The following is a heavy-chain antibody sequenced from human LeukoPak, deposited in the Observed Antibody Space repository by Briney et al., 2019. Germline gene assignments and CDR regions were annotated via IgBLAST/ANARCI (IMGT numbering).Heavy chain of an antibody. CDR2: IKSQTDGGTT. CDR3: TSPGRNNYYYYGVDV. J-gene: IGHJ6*02. Sequence: GGSLRLSCAASGVTFSKAWMSWVRQAPGKGLDWVGRIKSQTDGGTTDYAAPVKGRFSISRDDSTNTLYLQMYNLKTEDTAVYYCTSPGRNNYYYYGVDVWGQGTTVTVSS. V-gene: IGHV3-15*01. CDR1: GVTFSKAW. D-gene: IGHD1/OR15-1a*01.